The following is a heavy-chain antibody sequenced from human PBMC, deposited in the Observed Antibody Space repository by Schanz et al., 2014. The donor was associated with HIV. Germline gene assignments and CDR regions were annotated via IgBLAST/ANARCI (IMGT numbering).Heavy chain of an antibody. D-gene: IGHD3-22*01. Sequence: QVQLVESGGGVVQPGRSLRLSCVASAFNFDSYGMHWVRQAPGKGLEWVAVISFDGVNKYYADPVKGRFTISRDNSKNTVYLQAKSLRPEDTAVYYCAKDRNQYDSRYIGKGNYYYYYGMDVWGQGTTVTVSS. CDR1: AFNFDSYG. CDR3: AKDRNQYDSRYIGKGNYYYYYGMDV. V-gene: IGHV3-30*18. CDR2: ISFDGVNK. J-gene: IGHJ6*02.